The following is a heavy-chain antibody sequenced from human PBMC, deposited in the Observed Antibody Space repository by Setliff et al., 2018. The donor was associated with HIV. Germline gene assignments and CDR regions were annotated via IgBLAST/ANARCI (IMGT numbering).Heavy chain of an antibody. Sequence: PGGSLRLSCSASGFTFNSYWMTWVRQAPGKGLEWVAHIKPDGSEKYYVDSVKGRFTISRDNAKNTLYLQMNSLRAEDTAVYYCARAGLYSSSWHYYYYYMDVWGKGTTVTVSS. D-gene: IGHD6-13*01. J-gene: IGHJ6*03. CDR2: IKPDGSEK. V-gene: IGHV3-7*01. CDR1: GFTFNSYW. CDR3: ARAGLYSSSWHYYYYYMDV.